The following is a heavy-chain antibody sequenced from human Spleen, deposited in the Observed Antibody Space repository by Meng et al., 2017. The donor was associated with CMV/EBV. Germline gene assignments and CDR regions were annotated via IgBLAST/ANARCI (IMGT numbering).Heavy chain of an antibody. CDR2: IYYSGST. CDR1: GGSISNYY. D-gene: IGHD3-9*01. J-gene: IGHJ6*02. V-gene: IGHV4-59*01. CDR3: AKIDSYHYYYGMDV. Sequence: SETLSLTCTVSGGSISNYYWTWVRQPPGKGLEYIGYIYYSGSTNYNPSLKSRVTISIDTSKNQFSLRLSSVTAADTAVYYCAKIDSYHYYYGMDVWGQGTTVTVSS.